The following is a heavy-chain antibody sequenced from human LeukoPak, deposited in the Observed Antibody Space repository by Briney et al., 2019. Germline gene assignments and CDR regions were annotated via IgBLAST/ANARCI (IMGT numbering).Heavy chain of an antibody. CDR2: ISSSSSYI. J-gene: IGHJ4*02. Sequence: PGGSLRLSCAASGFTFSSYSMNWVRQAPGKGLEWVSSISSSSSYIYYADSVKGRFTISRDNAKNSLYLQMNSLRAEDTAVYYCARAEGNHLRWGYDYWGQGTLVTVSS. V-gene: IGHV3-21*01. CDR1: GFTFSSYS. D-gene: IGHD4-23*01. CDR3: ARAEGNHLRWGYDY.